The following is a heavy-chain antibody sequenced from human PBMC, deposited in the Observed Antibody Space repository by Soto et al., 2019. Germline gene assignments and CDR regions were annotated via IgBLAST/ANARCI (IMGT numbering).Heavy chain of an antibody. CDR2: INHSGST. V-gene: IGHV4-34*01. D-gene: IGHD6-6*01. CDR1: GGSFSGYY. J-gene: IGHJ4*02. CDR3: ARPYSSSTQTRGYYFDY. Sequence: KTSETLSLTCAVYGGSFSGYYWSWIRQPPGKGLEWIGEINHSGSTNYNPSLKSRVTISVDTSKNQFSLKLSSVTAADTAVYYCARPYSSSTQTRGYYFDYWGQGTLVTVSS.